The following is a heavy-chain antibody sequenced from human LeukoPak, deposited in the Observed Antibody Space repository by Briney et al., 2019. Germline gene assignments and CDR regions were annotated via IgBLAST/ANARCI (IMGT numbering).Heavy chain of an antibody. CDR3: ARTSKVTSVMDI. Sequence: GGSLRLSCAASGFTFSSYDMHWVRQATGKSLEWVSAIDTAGNTFYPGSVRGRFTISRENAKNSLYLQMNNVRAGDTAVYYCARTSKVTSVMDIWGEGTMVTASS. V-gene: IGHV3-13*04. CDR2: IDTAGNT. J-gene: IGHJ3*02. CDR1: GFTFSSYD. D-gene: IGHD3-16*01.